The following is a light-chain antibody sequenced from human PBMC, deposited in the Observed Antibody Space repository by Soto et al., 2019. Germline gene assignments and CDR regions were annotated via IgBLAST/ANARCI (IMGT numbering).Light chain of an antibody. CDR2: GAS. CDR1: QSVSSN. CDR3: QQYNNWPRT. J-gene: IGKJ1*01. Sequence: IVLTPSPATLSVSPWERATLCFRASQSVSSNLAWYQQKPGQAPRLLIYGASTRATGIPARFSGSGSGTEFTLTISSLQSEDFAVYYCQQYNNWPRTFGQGTKVDNK. V-gene: IGKV3-15*01.